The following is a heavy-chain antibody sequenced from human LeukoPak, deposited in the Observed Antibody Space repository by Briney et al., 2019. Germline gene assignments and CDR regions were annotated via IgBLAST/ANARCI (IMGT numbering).Heavy chain of an antibody. CDR1: GFTFSGYG. V-gene: IGHV3-30*02. Sequence: GGSLRLSCAASGFTFSGYGMHWVRQAPGKGLEWVAFIRYDSSNKYYADSVEGRFTISRDNSKNTLFLQMDSLRAEDTAVNYCAKDLTGGSYWGQGTLVTVSS. CDR2: IRYDSSNK. J-gene: IGHJ4*02. D-gene: IGHD7-27*01. CDR3: AKDLTGGSY.